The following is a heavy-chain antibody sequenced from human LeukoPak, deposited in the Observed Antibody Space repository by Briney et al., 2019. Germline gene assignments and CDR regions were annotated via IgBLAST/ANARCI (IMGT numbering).Heavy chain of an antibody. V-gene: IGHV3-30*02. J-gene: IGHJ4*02. Sequence: PGGSLRLSCAASGFTFSYYGMHWVRQAPGKGLEWVAYVASDGNFRDYVDSVKGRFTVSRDNSKNTLYLQMNSLRAEDTAVYYCAKDQDIVVVPAAQDWGQGTLVTVSS. D-gene: IGHD2-2*01. CDR2: VASDGNFR. CDR3: AKDQDIVVVPAAQD. CDR1: GFTFSYYG.